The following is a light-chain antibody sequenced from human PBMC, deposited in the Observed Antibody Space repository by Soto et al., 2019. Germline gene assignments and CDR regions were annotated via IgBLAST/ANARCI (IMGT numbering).Light chain of an antibody. CDR3: YQYDTSPWT. J-gene: IGKJ1*01. Sequence: EIVMTQSPGTLSLSPGEAATLSCRASQSVSGSYLAWYQQKPGQAPRLVIYDASTRATGIPDRFRGSGSGTDFTLTISRLEPEDFAVYYCYQYDTSPWTFGQGTK. CDR1: QSVSGSY. V-gene: IGKV3-20*01. CDR2: DAS.